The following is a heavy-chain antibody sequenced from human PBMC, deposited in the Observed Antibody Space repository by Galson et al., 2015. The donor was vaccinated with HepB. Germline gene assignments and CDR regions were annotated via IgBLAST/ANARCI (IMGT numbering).Heavy chain of an antibody. CDR2: ISSNGGST. Sequence: SLRLSCAASGFTFSSYAMHWVRQAPGKGLEYVSAISSNGGSTYYADSVKGRFTISRDNSKNTLYLQMSSLRAEDTAVYYCVKFAVGVEWEEVDYWGQGTLVTVSS. D-gene: IGHD1-26*01. V-gene: IGHV3-64D*06. CDR1: GFTFSSYA. J-gene: IGHJ4*02. CDR3: VKFAVGVEWEEVDY.